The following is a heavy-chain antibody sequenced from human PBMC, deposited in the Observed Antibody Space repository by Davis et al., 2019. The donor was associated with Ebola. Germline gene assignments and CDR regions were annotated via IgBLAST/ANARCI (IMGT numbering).Heavy chain of an antibody. CDR2: IYTSGST. V-gene: IGHV4-4*07. D-gene: IGHD3-22*01. CDR3: ARDRHYYDSSAQGYYFDY. CDR1: GGSISSYY. Sequence: PSETLSLTCTVSGGSISSYYWSWIRQPAGKGLEWIGRIYTSGSTNYNPSLKSRVTMSVDTSKNQFSLKLSSVTAADTAVYYCARDRHYYDSSAQGYYFDYWGQGTLVTVSS. J-gene: IGHJ4*02.